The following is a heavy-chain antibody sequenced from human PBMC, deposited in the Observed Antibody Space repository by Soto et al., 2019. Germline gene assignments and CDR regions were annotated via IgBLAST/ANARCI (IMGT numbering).Heavy chain of an antibody. CDR3: ARAVGVVINNWFDP. CDR1: GGSISSGDYY. Sequence: SETLSLTCTVSGGSISSGDYYWSWIRQPPGKGLEWIGYIYYSGSTYYNPSLKSRVTISVDTSKNQFSLKLSSVTAADTAVYYCARAVGVVINNWFDPWGQGTLVTVSS. V-gene: IGHV4-30-4*01. CDR2: IYYSGST. D-gene: IGHD3-3*01. J-gene: IGHJ5*02.